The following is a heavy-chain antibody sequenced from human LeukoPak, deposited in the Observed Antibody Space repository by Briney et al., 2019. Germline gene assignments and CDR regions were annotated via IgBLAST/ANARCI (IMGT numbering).Heavy chain of an antibody. CDR1: GYTFTNYH. Sequence: ASVTVSCKPSGYTFTNYHINWVRQANARGLEWLGWMNPYSGDRGYAQKFQGRLSSTSDTSMSTAYMELSSLRSDDAAVYFCARTTSLTASGYDYWGQGTLVTVSS. D-gene: IGHD4-17*01. J-gene: IGHJ4*02. CDR2: MNPYSGDR. CDR3: ARTTSLTASGYDY. V-gene: IGHV1-8*03.